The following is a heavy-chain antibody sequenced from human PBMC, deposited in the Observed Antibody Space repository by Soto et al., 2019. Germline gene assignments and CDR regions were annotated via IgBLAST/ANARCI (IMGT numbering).Heavy chain of an antibody. J-gene: IGHJ3*02. CDR1: GFTVSSNY. D-gene: IGHD1-1*01. Sequence: GGSLRLSCAASGFTVSSNYMSWVRQAPGKGLEWVSVIYSGGSTYYADSVKGRFTISRDNSKNTLYLQMSSLRAEDTAVYYCARDERGGAHAFDIWGQGTMVTVS. CDR3: ARDERGGAHAFDI. CDR2: IYSGGST. V-gene: IGHV3-53*01.